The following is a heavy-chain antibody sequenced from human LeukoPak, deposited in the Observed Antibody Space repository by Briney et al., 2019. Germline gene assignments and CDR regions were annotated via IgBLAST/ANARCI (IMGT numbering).Heavy chain of an antibody. CDR1: GYIFTSYY. D-gene: IGHD2-2*01. CDR2: INPGGGTT. Sequence: ASVKISCKASGYIFTSYYIHWVRQAPGQGLEWMGIINPGGGTTSYAQKFQGRVTMTRDTSISTAYMELSRLRSDDTAVYYCARSKSRPRIVFSVVGGTLDYWGQGTLVTVSS. J-gene: IGHJ4*02. CDR3: ARSKSRPRIVFSVVGGTLDY. V-gene: IGHV1-46*01.